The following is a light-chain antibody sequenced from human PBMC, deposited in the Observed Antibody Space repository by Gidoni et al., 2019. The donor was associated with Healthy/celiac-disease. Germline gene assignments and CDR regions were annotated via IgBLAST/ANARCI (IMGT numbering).Light chain of an antibody. J-gene: IGKJ2*01. Sequence: IVVTQSTATLSVSPGESATLSCRASQSVSSNLAWYQQKPGQAPRLLIYGASTRATGSPARVSGSWSGTEFTLTISSLQSEEFAVYYRQQNNNLPPYTFGQGTKLEIK. CDR2: GAS. CDR1: QSVSSN. CDR3: QQNNNLPPYT. V-gene: IGKV3-15*01.